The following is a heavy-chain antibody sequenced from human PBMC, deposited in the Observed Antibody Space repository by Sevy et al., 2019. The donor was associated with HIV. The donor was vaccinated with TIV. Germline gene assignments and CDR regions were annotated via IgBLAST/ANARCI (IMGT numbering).Heavy chain of an antibody. CDR3: ASGYGDLYYYYYGMDV. CDR1: GGSVSSGSYY. Sequence: SETLSLTCTVSGGSVSSGSYYWSWIRQPPGKGLEWIGYIYYSGSTNYNPSLKSRVTISVDTSKNQFSLNLSSVTAADTAVYYCASGYGDLYYYYYGMDVWGQGTTVTVSS. V-gene: IGHV4-61*01. D-gene: IGHD4-17*01. J-gene: IGHJ6*02. CDR2: IYYSGST.